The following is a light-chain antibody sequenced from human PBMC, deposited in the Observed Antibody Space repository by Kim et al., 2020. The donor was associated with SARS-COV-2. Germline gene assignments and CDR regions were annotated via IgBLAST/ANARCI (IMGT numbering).Light chain of an antibody. J-gene: IGKJ4*01. CDR2: WAS. V-gene: IGKV4-1*01. Sequence: DIVMTQSPACLAVFLGERATINCKSSQSVLYTSSNKNYLAWYQQKPRQPPKLLISWASTRESGVPDRFSGSGSGTDFTLTISSLQAEDVAVYYCQQYYSSPLTFGGGTKVDIK. CDR1: QSVLYTSSNKNY. CDR3: QQYYSSPLT.